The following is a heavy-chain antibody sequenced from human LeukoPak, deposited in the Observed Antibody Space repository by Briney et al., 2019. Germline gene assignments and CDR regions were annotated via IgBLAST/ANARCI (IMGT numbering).Heavy chain of an antibody. V-gene: IGHV3-21*01. CDR3: ARGSGYSSGWSQTFDY. CDR1: GFTSSSYW. CDR2: ISSSSSYI. J-gene: IGHJ4*02. Sequence: GGSLRLSCAASGFTSSSYWMHWVRQAPGKGLEWVSSISSSSSYIYYADSVKGRFTISRDNAKNSLYLQMNSLRAEDTAVYYCARGSGYSSGWSQTFDYWGQGTLVTVSS. D-gene: IGHD6-19*01.